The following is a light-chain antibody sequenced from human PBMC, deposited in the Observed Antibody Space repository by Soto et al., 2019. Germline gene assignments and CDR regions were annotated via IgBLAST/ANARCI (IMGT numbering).Light chain of an antibody. CDR3: QQDYNLPWT. J-gene: IGKJ1*01. CDR2: GAS. CDR1: QFMSSNY. Sequence: TLSLSPGDRATLSCRASQFMSSNYLSWYQQKPGQAPRLLIYGASTRATGIPDRFSGSGYETDFNLTISSLQPEDFAVYYCQQDYNLPWTFGHGTKVDIK. V-gene: IGKV3D-7*01.